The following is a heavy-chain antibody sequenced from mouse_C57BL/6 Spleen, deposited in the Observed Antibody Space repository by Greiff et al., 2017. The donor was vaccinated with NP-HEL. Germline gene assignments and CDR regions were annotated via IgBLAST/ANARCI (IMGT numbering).Heavy chain of an antibody. CDR2: ISYDGSN. D-gene: IGHD1-1*01. J-gene: IGHJ3*01. CDR3: AHDYGSSAWFAY. CDR1: GYSITSGYY. V-gene: IGHV3-6*01. Sequence: EVQLQESGPGLVKPSQSLSLTCSVTGYSITSGYYWNWIRQFPGNKLEWMGYISYDGSNNYNPSLKNRSSITRDTSKNQFFLKLNSVTTEDTATYYCAHDYGSSAWFAYWGQGTLVTVSA.